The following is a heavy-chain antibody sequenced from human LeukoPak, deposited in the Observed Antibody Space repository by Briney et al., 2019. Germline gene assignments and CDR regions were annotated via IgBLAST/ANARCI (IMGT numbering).Heavy chain of an antibody. Sequence: PSETLSLTCAVSGGSVSRNWWSWVRQPPGKGLEWIGEIHHSGGTNYNPSLKSRVTMSLDKSNNQFSLKLSSVSAADTAVYYCARDHNQYYYGSGVSGGWFDPWGQGSLVTVSS. V-gene: IGHV4-4*02. CDR3: ARDHNQYYYGSGVSGGWFDP. J-gene: IGHJ5*02. D-gene: IGHD3-10*01. CDR2: IHHSGGT. CDR1: GGSVSRNW.